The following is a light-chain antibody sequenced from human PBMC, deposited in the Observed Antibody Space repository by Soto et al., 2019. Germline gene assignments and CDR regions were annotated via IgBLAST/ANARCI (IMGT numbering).Light chain of an antibody. CDR3: QQSYSNPRT. CDR2: AIS. CDR1: QSVNRY. Sequence: DIQMTQSPSSLSASVGDRVTITCRASQSVNRYLNWYQQKEGQAPKLLIYAISLLESGVPSRCSASGSGTDFTLTINSLQPEDFATYYCQQSYSNPRTFGQGTRLEVK. V-gene: IGKV1-39*01. J-gene: IGKJ1*01.